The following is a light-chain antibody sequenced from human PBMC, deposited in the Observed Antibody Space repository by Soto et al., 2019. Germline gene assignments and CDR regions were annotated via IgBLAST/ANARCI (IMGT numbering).Light chain of an antibody. V-gene: IGKV1-39*01. CDR1: QSISTY. CDR3: QQSHNIPST. CDR2: AAS. J-gene: IGKJ4*02. Sequence: DIQMTQSPSYLSASVGDRVTITCRASQSISTYLNWYQQKSGKAPKLLIFAASTLESGVPSRFSGGGSGTDFTLTINSLQTEDSAIYYCQQSHNIPSTFGRGTKVDIK.